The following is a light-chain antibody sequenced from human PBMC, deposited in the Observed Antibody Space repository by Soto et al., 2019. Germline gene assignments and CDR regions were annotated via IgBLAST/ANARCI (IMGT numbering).Light chain of an antibody. CDR1: RDIGSD. Sequence: QMTQSPYSLSASVGDRISITCRASRDIGSDLSWYQQKPGKAPKVLIYAASSLQSGVPPRFSGSGSGTDFTLTISNLQPEDFATYHCQQNYSASWTFGQGTKVDTK. CDR2: AAS. J-gene: IGKJ1*01. V-gene: IGKV1-39*01. CDR3: QQNYSASWT.